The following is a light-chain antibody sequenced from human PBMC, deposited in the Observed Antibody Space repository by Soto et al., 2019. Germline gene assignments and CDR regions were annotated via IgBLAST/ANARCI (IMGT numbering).Light chain of an antibody. CDR3: QQRSIWPLT. CDR1: QSINTF. V-gene: IGKV3-11*01. CDR2: DAS. J-gene: IGKJ4*01. Sequence: EVLLTQSPATLSVSPGESVTLSCRASQSINTFLAWYQQKPGQAPRLLIYDASSRAAGVPARFSGRGSGTDFTLTINSLEPEDFAVYYCQQRSIWPLTFGGGTRVE.